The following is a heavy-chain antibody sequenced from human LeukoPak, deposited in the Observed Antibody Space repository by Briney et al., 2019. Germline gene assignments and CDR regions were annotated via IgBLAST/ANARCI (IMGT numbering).Heavy chain of an antibody. D-gene: IGHD1-26*01. V-gene: IGHV3-7*01. J-gene: IGHJ4*02. CDR1: GFTFSNYW. CDR2: IKEDGSEK. Sequence: GGSLRLSCAASGFTFSNYWMNWVRQAPGKGLEWVANIKEDGSEKHYVDSVEGRLTISRDNAKNSLYLQINSLRAEDTAVYFCARDLPRGTVGAAAYWGQGTLVTVSS. CDR3: ARDLPRGTVGAAAY.